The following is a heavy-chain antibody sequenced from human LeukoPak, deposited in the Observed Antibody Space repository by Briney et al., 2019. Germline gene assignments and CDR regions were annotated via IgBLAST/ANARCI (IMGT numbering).Heavy chain of an antibody. J-gene: IGHJ4*02. D-gene: IGHD3-3*01. CDR3: ARGGDFWSGYYPIVY. CDR2: INHSGST. V-gene: IGHV4-34*01. CDR1: GGSFSGYY. Sequence: SETLSLTCAVYGGSFSGYYWSWIRQPPGKGLEWIGEINHSGSTNYNPSLKSRVTISVDTSKNQFSLKLSSVTAADTAVYYCARGGDFWSGYYPIVYWGQGTLVTVSS.